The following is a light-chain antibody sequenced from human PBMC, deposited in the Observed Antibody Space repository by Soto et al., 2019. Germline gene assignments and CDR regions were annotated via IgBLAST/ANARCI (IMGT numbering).Light chain of an antibody. CDR1: NSNIGSNS. CDR2: ADN. J-gene: IGLJ2*01. V-gene: IGLV1-44*01. CDR3: SAWDDSLDGAL. Sequence: QSVLTQPPSASGTPGQRVTISCSGGNSNIGSNSVNWYQQLPGKAPSLLIYADNQRPSGVPDRFSGSKSDTSASLAISGLQADDEADYYCSAWDDSLDGALFGGGTKLTVL.